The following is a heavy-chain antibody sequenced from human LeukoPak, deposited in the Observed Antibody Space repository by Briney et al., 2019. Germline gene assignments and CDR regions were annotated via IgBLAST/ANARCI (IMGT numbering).Heavy chain of an antibody. CDR3: ASRDSSGYVPPKSVDY. V-gene: IGHV4-38-2*02. D-gene: IGHD3-22*01. Sequence: SETLSLTCTVSGYSISSGYYWGWIRQPPGKGLEWIGSIYHSGSTYYNPSLKSRVTISVDTSKNQFSLKLSSVTAADTDVYYCASRDSSGYVPPKSVDYWGQGTLVTVSS. CDR1: GYSISSGYY. CDR2: IYHSGST. J-gene: IGHJ4*02.